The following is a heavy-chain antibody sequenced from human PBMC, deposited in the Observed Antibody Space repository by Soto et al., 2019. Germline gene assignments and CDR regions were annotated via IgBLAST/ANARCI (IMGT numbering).Heavy chain of an antibody. Sequence: GGSLRLSCAASGFTFSSYAMSWVRQAPGKGLEWVSAISGSGGSTYYADSVKGRFTISRDNSKNTLYLQMNSLRADDTAVYYCAIVFLRYCSGGSCYLGAFDXWGQGTMVTVSS. CDR1: GFTFSSYA. D-gene: IGHD2-15*01. CDR3: AIVFLRYCSGGSCYLGAFDX. V-gene: IGHV3-23*01. CDR2: ISGSGGST. J-gene: IGHJ3*01.